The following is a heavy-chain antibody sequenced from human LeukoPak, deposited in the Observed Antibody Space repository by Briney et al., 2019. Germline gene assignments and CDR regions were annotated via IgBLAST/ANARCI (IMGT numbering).Heavy chain of an antibody. CDR3: ARDAQRGFDYSNSLKY. Sequence: PGGSLRLSCVASGPIFTHIGMHWVRQAPGKGLEWVAVIWSDGSNRFYADSVKGRFTISRDNSRNTVSLEMNSLRVDDTAIYYCARDAQRGFDYSNSLKYWGHGTLVTVPS. D-gene: IGHD4-11*01. CDR1: GPIFTHIG. J-gene: IGHJ4*01. CDR2: IWSDGSNR. V-gene: IGHV3-33*01.